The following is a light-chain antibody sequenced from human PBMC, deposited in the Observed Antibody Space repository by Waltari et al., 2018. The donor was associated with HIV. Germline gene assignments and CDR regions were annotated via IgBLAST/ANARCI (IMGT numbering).Light chain of an antibody. Sequence: QSVLTQPPSASATPGQRVTISCSGTRSNIGSHFVFWYQQFPGTGPKLLMYKNNKRCSGVPDRFSGSKSVTSASLAISGLRSEDEAVYYCAAWDDSLRGHVVFGGGTNLTV. CDR1: RSNIGSHF. J-gene: IGLJ2*01. CDR2: KNN. CDR3: AAWDDSLRGHVV. V-gene: IGLV1-47*01.